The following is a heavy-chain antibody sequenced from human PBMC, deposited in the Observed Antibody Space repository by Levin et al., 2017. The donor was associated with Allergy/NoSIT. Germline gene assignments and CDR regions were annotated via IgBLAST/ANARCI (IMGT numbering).Heavy chain of an antibody. Sequence: SQTLSLTCTVSGGSISNSRPFWGWIRQPPGKGLEWIGNIFYSGTTYYNPSLKSRVTISVDTSKSQFSLRLTSVTAADTAVYFCARGRAGSDFWTSFDYWGQGTLVTVSS. CDR2: IFYSGTT. J-gene: IGHJ4*02. D-gene: IGHD3-3*01. CDR3: ARGRAGSDFWTSFDY. V-gene: IGHV4-39*07. CDR1: GGSISNSRPF.